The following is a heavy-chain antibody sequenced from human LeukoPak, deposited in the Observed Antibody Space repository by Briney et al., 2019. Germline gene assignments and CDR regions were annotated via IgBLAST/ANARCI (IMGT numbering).Heavy chain of an antibody. CDR2: INPNSGGT. Sequence: GASVKVSCKASGYTFTGYYMHWVRQAPGQGLEWMGWINPNSGGTNYAQKFQGRVTMTRDTSISTAYMELSRLRSDDTAVYYCARDATPDSSGYYYDPSWYFDPWGRGTLVTVSS. D-gene: IGHD3-22*01. CDR3: ARDATPDSSGYYYDPSWYFDP. V-gene: IGHV1-2*02. J-gene: IGHJ2*01. CDR1: GYTFTGYY.